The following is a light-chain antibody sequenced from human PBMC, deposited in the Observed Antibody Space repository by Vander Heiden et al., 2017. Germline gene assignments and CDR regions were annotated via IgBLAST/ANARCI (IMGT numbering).Light chain of an antibody. Sequence: DIVMNQSPDSMTASLGERATINCKSSQNVLFNSNNKNYLAWYQQNPGQAPKLLIYWASTRESGVPDRFSGSGSGTDFNLTISSLQAEDVALYYCQQYYSNPRTFGQGTKVEI. CDR2: WAS. CDR1: QNVLFNSNNKNY. CDR3: QQYYSNPRT. V-gene: IGKV4-1*01. J-gene: IGKJ1*01.